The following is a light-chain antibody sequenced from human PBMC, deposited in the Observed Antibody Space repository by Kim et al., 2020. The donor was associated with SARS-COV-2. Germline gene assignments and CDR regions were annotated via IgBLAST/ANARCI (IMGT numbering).Light chain of an antibody. Sequence: EIVLTQSPGTLALSPGERATLSCRASQSVGNTYLAWYQQKPGQPPRLLIYGASTRATCIPDKFSGSGFGTSFILTNSGLGPEDFAMYYCQQYGTPPRAFGQGTKV. CDR1: QSVGNTY. V-gene: IGKV3-20*01. CDR2: GAS. J-gene: IGKJ1*01. CDR3: QQYGTPPRA.